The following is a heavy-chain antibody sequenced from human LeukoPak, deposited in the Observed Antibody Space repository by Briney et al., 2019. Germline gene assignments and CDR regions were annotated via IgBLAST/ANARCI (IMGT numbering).Heavy chain of an antibody. J-gene: IGHJ3*02. D-gene: IGHD3-10*01. V-gene: IGHV3-11*03. CDR1: AFTFSDYY. CDR2: ISTGSHYT. Sequence: GGSLRLSCAASAFTFSDYYMSWIRQAPGKGLEWVSYISTGSHYTNYANSVKGRFTISRDDARNSLFLQINSLRAEDMAVYYCARFYGLGTWNDAFDIWGQGTMVTVSS. CDR3: ARFYGLGTWNDAFDI.